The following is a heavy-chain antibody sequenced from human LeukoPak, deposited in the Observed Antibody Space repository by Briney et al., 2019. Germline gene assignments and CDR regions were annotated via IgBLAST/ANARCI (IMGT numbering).Heavy chain of an antibody. CDR3: AKDSSTSNYYYGLDI. CDR1: GFPFSSYG. Sequence: GGSLRLSCAASGFPFSSYGMHWVRQAPGKGLEWVSYISYDGANKYYADSVKGRFTISRDNSKNTLFLQMNSLRGDDTGMYFCAKDSSTSNYYYGLDIWGQGTTVTVSS. J-gene: IGHJ6*02. D-gene: IGHD6-13*01. V-gene: IGHV3-30*02. CDR2: ISYDGANK.